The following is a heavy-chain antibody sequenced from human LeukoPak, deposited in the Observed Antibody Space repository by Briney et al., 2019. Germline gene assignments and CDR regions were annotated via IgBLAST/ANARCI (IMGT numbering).Heavy chain of an antibody. CDR1: GFSLSTSGRC. CDR2: IDWDDDK. CDR3: ARMYYYDSSGYPDY. V-gene: IGHV2-70*11. Sequence: SGPALVKPTQTLTLTCTFSGFSLSTSGRCVSWIRQPPGKALEWLARIDWDDDKYYSTSLKTRLTISKDTSKNQVVLTMTNMDPVDTATYYCARMYYYDSSGYPDYWGQGTLVTVSS. J-gene: IGHJ4*02. D-gene: IGHD3-22*01.